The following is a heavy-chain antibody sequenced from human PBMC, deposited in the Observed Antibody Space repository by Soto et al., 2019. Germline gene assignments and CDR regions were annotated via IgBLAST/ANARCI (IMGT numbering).Heavy chain of an antibody. D-gene: IGHD3-10*01. CDR1: GFIFGNYA. V-gene: IGHV3-30*04. CDR3: GKGSVTLVRGILDS. J-gene: IGHJ4*02. Sequence: QVQLVESGGGVVQPGRSLRLSCAASGFIFGNYAVHWVRQAPGRGLEWLAVISDDGNNKYYADSVKGRFTISRDNSKNTLYLQMNSLRAEDTAWYFCGKGSVTLVRGILDSWGQGTLVPVSS. CDR2: ISDDGNNK.